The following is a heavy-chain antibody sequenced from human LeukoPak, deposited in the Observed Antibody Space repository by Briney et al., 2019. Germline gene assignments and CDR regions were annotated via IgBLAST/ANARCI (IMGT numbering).Heavy chain of an antibody. V-gene: IGHV3-48*03. J-gene: IGHJ4*02. CDR3: GTLRLLSL. CDR2: ISTTGSTI. CDR1: GFTFSGYE. D-gene: IGHD2/OR15-2a*01. Sequence: PGGSLRLSCTASGFTFSGYEMNWVRQAPGKGLEWVSYISTTGSTIYHADSVKGRFTISRDNGKNSLYLQMNSLRAEDTAVYYCGTLRLLSLGGQEPLDTVSS.